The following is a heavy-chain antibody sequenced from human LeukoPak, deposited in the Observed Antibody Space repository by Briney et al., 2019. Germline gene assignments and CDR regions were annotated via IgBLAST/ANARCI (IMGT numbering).Heavy chain of an antibody. CDR1: GFPLNKYW. Sequence: GGALRQSYAASGFPLNKYWMTSVDQAPEKVQECVATIKQQNGAKYYVDSVKGRFTISRDNAKNSLYLQMNSLRAEDTAVYYCARVDVVDYGDYEGGDDAFDIWGQGTMVTVSS. D-gene: IGHD4-17*01. CDR2: IKQQNGAK. J-gene: IGHJ3*02. V-gene: IGHV3-7*01. CDR3: ARVDVVDYGDYEGGDDAFDI.